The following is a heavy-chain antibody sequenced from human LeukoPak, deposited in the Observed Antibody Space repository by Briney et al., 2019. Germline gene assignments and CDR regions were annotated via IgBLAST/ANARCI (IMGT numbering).Heavy chain of an antibody. J-gene: IGHJ4*02. V-gene: IGHV1-69*04. CDR2: IIPILGIA. CDR3: AREEDYGDYEFDY. CDR1: GGTFSSYA. Sequence: SVKVSCKASGGTFSSYAISWVRQAPGQGLEWMGRIIPILGIANYAQKFQGRVTITADKSTSTAYMELSSLRSEDTAVYYCAREEDYGDYEFDYWGQGTLVTVSS. D-gene: IGHD4-17*01.